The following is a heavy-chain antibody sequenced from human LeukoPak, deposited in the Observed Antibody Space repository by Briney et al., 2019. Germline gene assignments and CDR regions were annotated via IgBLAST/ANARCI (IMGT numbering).Heavy chain of an antibody. D-gene: IGHD5-18*01. J-gene: IGHJ4*02. V-gene: IGHV4-59*01. CDR1: GGSISSYY. CDR2: IYYSGSI. Sequence: SETLSLTCTVSGGSISSYYWSWVRQPPGKGLEWVGYIYYSGSIKYNPSLKSRVTMSVDTSKNQFSLKLSSVTAADTAVYYCARGSWIQSSPAIYYFDYWGQGTLVTVSS. CDR3: ARGSWIQSSPAIYYFDY.